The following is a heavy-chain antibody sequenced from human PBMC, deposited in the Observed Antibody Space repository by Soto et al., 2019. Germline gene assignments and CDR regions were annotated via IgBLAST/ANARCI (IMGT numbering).Heavy chain of an antibody. CDR2: ISSNGVST. CDR1: GLSFNDYA. CDR3: VKDRFVNY. D-gene: IGHD3-3*01. Sequence: GGSLRLSCSASGLSFNDYAMHWVRQAAGKGLKYVSSISSNGVSTYYADSVKGRFTISRDNSKNTLYLQMNSLRVEDTAVYYCVKDRFVNYWSQGALVTVSS. J-gene: IGHJ4*02. V-gene: IGHV3-64D*06.